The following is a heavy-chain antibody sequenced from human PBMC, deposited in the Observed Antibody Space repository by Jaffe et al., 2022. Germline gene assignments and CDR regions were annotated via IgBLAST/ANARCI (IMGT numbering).Heavy chain of an antibody. CDR1: GGSVSSGSYY. D-gene: IGHD3-10*01. J-gene: IGHJ4*02. CDR3: ARFSSVTWFRESLPDY. V-gene: IGHV4-61*01. Sequence: QVQLQESGPGLVKPSETLSLTCTVSGGSVSSGSYYWSWIRQPPGKGLEWIGYIYYSGSTNYNPSLKSRVTISVDTSKNQFSLKLSSVTAADTAVYYCARFSSVTWFRESLPDYWGQGTLVTVSS. CDR2: IYYSGST.